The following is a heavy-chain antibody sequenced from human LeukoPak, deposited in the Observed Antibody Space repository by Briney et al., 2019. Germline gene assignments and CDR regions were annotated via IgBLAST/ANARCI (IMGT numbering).Heavy chain of an antibody. J-gene: IGHJ6*04. Sequence: GGSLRLSCAASGFTFSSYWMHWVRQAPGKGLVWVSRINSDGSSTSYADSVKGRFTISRDSAKNTLYLQMNSLRAEDTAVYYCASNYGSGSYYKYYYYGMDVWGKGTTVTVSS. V-gene: IGHV3-74*01. CDR1: GFTFSSYW. CDR3: ASNYGSGSYYKYYYYGMDV. D-gene: IGHD3-10*01. CDR2: INSDGSST.